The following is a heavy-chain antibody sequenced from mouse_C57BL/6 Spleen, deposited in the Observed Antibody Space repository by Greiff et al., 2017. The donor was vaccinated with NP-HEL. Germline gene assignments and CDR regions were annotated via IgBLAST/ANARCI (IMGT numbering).Heavy chain of an antibody. CDR3: ARPGGTYWYFDV. CDR2: ISSGSSTI. D-gene: IGHD4-1*01. J-gene: IGHJ1*03. V-gene: IGHV5-17*01. CDR1: GFTFSDYG. Sequence: EVNLVESGGGLVKPGGSLKLSCAASGFTFSDYGMHWVRQAPEKGLEWVAYISSGSSTIYYADTVKGRFTISRDNAKNTLFLQMTSLRSEDTAMYYCARPGGTYWYFDVWGTGTTVTVSS.